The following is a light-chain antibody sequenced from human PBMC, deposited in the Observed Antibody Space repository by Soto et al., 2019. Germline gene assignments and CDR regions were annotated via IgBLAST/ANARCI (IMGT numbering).Light chain of an antibody. CDR2: QVT. Sequence: QSVLTQPPSASVAPGRSVTISCAGTINDVGGYNYVSWYQQHPGKVPQLMIYQVTKRPSGVPDRFSASKSDTTASLTISGLQAEDEGDYYCMSYAGGNRFVFGTGTKVTVL. V-gene: IGLV2-8*01. J-gene: IGLJ1*01. CDR1: INDVGGYNY. CDR3: MSYAGGNRFV.